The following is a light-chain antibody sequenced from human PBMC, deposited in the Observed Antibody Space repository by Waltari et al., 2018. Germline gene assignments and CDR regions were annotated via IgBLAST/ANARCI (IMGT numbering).Light chain of an antibody. CDR3: MQILQPART. V-gene: IGKV2-28*01. CDR1: QSLLHSNGYNY. Sequence: DILVSQSPLSLPVTLGEPASTSCRSSQSLLHSNGYNYLDWYLQKPGQSPQVLIYLGSNRASGVPDRFSGSGSGTDFTLNISRVEAEDVGVYYCMQILQPARTFGQGTRLEIK. CDR2: LGS. J-gene: IGKJ2*01.